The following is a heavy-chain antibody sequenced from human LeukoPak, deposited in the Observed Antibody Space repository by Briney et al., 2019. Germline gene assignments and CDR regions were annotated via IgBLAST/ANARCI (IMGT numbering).Heavy chain of an antibody. Sequence: PVKVSCKASGGTFSSYAISWVRQAPGQGLEWMGRIIPILGIANYAQKFQGRVTITADKSTSTAYMELSSLRSEDTAVYYCAREVVVAARGGFDPWGQGTLVTVSS. CDR2: IIPILGIA. V-gene: IGHV1-69*04. J-gene: IGHJ5*02. CDR3: AREVVVAARGGFDP. D-gene: IGHD2-15*01. CDR1: GGTFSSYA.